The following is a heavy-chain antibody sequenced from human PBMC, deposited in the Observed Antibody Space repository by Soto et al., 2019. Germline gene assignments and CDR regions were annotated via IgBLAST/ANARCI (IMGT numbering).Heavy chain of an antibody. J-gene: IGHJ4*02. V-gene: IGHV4-59*01. CDR2: IYYSGST. D-gene: IGHD3-9*01. CDR1: GGSISSYY. CDR3: ARLAEDILTGYYTGYYFDY. Sequence: SETRSLTCTVSGGSISSYYWSWIRQPPGKGLEWIGYIYYSGSTNYNPSLKSRVTISVDTSKNQFSLKLSSVTAADTAVYYCARLAEDILTGYYTGYYFDYWGQGTLVTVSS.